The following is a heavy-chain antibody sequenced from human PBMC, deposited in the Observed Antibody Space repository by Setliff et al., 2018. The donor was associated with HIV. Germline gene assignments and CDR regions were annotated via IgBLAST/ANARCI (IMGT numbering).Heavy chain of an antibody. D-gene: IGHD3-9*01. CDR2: INTHTGNP. CDR3: ARDSSEYYDILTGEYHNMDV. J-gene: IGHJ6*03. CDR1: GYTFTHYA. Sequence: GASVKVSCKASGYTFTHYAMNWVRQAPGQGLEWMGLINTHTGNPTYAQGFTGRFDFSLDTSLSTAYLEISGLKVEDSAVYYCARDSSEYYDILTGEYHNMDVWGKGTSVTVSS. V-gene: IGHV7-4-1*02.